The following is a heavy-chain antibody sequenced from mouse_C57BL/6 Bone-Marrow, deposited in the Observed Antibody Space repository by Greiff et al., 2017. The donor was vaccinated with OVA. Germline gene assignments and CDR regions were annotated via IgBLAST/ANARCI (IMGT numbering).Heavy chain of an antibody. D-gene: IGHD2-12*01. J-gene: IGHJ4*01. CDR2: IWRGGST. CDR3: AKKPHSFYAMDY. CDR1: GFSLTSYG. V-gene: IGHV2-5*01. Sequence: VHLVESGPGLVQPSQSLSITCTVSGFSLTSYGVHWVRQSPGKGLEWLGVIWRGGSTDYNAAFMSRLSITKDNSKSQVFFKMNSLQADDTAIYYCAKKPHSFYAMDYWGQGTSVTVSS.